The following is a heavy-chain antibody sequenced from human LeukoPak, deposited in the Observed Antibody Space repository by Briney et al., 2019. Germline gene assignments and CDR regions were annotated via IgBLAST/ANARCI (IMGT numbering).Heavy chain of an antibody. J-gene: IGHJ4*02. CDR1: GYTFTGYY. D-gene: IGHD2-21*01. Sequence: GASVKVSCKASGYTFTGYYMHWVRQAPGQGLEWMGWISAYNGNTNYAQKLQGRVTMTTDTSTSTAYMELRSLRSDDTAVYYCARYRPGDPPIDWGQGTLVTVSS. V-gene: IGHV1-18*04. CDR2: ISAYNGNT. CDR3: ARYRPGDPPID.